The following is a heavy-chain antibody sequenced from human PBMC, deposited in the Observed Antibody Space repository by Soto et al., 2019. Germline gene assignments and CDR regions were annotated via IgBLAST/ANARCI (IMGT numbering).Heavy chain of an antibody. CDR2: IYYSGTT. D-gene: IGHD6-13*01. CDR3: ARDQAAAGTFFAY. J-gene: IGHJ4*01. CDR1: GGSISSYGYY. Sequence: SETLSLTCTVSGGSISSYGYYWTWIRQHPGKGLEWIGYIYYSGTTYFNPSLKSRLTMSVDTSKNQFSLKLSSVTAADTAVYYCARDQAAAGTFFAYWGHGSLVTVSS. V-gene: IGHV4-31*03.